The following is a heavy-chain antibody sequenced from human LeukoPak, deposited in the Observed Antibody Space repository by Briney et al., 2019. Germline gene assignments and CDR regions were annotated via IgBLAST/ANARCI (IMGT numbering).Heavy chain of an antibody. Sequence: GGSLRLSCAASGFTFSGSAMHWVRQASGKGLERVGRIRSKANSYATAYAASVKGRFTISRDDSKNTAYLQMNSLKTEDTAVYYCTRHQASYYYGMDVWGQGTTVTVSS. CDR2: IRSKANSYAT. CDR3: TRHQASYYYGMDV. CDR1: GFTFSGSA. V-gene: IGHV3-73*01. J-gene: IGHJ6*02.